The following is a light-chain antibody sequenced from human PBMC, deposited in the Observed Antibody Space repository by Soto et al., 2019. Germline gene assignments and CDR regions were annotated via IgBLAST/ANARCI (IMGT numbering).Light chain of an antibody. CDR1: RFVSNYY. Sequence: DIVLTQSPGTLSLSPGDRATLSCRTSRFVSNYYVAWYQQRPGQAPRLLIYAASSRATDIPDRFSGSGSGTDFTLPISRLVSEDFAVYYCQHYADSPPVFTFGPGTKVEI. J-gene: IGKJ3*01. V-gene: IGKV3-20*01. CDR2: AAS. CDR3: QHYADSPPVFT.